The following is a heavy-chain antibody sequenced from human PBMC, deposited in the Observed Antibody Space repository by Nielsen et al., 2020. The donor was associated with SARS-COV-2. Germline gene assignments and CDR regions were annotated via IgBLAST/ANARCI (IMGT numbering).Heavy chain of an antibody. V-gene: IGHV3-9*01. J-gene: IGHJ6*02. D-gene: IGHD2-15*01. CDR2: ISWNSGSI. CDR3: ASDSSGYYYGMDV. CDR1: GFTFDDYA. Sequence: GGSLRLSCAASGFTFDDYAMHWVRQAPGKGLEWVSGISWNSGSIGYADSVKGRFTISRDNAKNSLYLQMNSLRAEDTALYYCASDSSGYYYGMDVWGQGTTVTVSS.